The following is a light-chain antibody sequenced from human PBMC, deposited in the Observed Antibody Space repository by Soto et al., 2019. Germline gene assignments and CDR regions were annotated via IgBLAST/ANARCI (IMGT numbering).Light chain of an antibody. V-gene: IGLV2-23*01. CDR2: EGS. J-gene: IGLJ3*02. CDR3: CSYAASSALWV. Sequence: QSVLTQPPSVSAAPGQKVTISCSGSSSNIGNNYVSWYQQHPGRAPKLMIYEGSKRPSGVSNRFSGSKSGDTASLTISGLQAEDEANYYCCSYAASSALWVFGGGTKVTVL. CDR1: SSNIGNNY.